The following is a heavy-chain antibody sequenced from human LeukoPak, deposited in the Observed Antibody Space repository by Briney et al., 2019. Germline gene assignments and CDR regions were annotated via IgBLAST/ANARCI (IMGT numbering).Heavy chain of an antibody. D-gene: IGHD2-2*01. CDR1: GYTFTGYH. CDR3: ARDYCSSTSCLFDY. J-gene: IGHJ4*02. V-gene: IGHV1-2*06. CDR2: INPNSGDT. Sequence: ASVKVSCKASGYTFTGYHMHWVRQAPGQGLEWMGRINPNSGDTNYAQKFQGGVTMTRDTSISTAYMELSRLRSDDTAVYYCARDYCSSTSCLFDYWGQGTLVTVSS.